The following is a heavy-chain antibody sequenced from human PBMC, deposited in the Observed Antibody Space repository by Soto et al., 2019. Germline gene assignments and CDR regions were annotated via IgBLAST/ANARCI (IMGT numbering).Heavy chain of an antibody. CDR1: GDSVSSNSAA. CDR3: ARGGHIWVYSGYDTGFDY. D-gene: IGHD5-12*01. CDR2: TYYRSKWYN. Sequence: SQTLSLTCAISGDSVSSNSAAWNWIRQSPSRGLEWLGRTYYRSKWYNDYAVSVKSRITINPDTSKNQFSLQLNSVTPEDTAVYYCARGGHIWVYSGYDTGFDYWGQGTLVTVSS. J-gene: IGHJ4*02. V-gene: IGHV6-1*01.